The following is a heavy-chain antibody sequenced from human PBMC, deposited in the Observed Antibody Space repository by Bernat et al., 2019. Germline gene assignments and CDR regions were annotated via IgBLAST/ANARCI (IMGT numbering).Heavy chain of an antibody. Sequence: QVQLVESGGGLVKPGGPLRLSCVASGFTFSDYYMSWIRQAPGKGLDWVSYISSSSSHTNYADSVKGRFTISRDNAKNSLYLQMKRLRAEDTAVYYCARGASTSAPYMDVWGKGTTVTVSS. V-gene: IGHV3-11*05. J-gene: IGHJ6*03. CDR3: ARGASTSAPYMDV. CDR1: GFTFSDYY. CDR2: ISSSSSHT.